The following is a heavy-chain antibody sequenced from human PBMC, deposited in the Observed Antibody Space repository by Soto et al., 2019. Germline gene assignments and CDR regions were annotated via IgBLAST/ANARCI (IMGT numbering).Heavy chain of an antibody. CDR3: ARDAPGAAPY. J-gene: IGHJ4*02. V-gene: IGHV4-31*03. Sequence: QVQLQESGPGLVKPSQTLSLTCTSSGGPTTKGDSSWTWIRHHPEKGMEWMGYINYRGTTNYNPALKSRILISIDTSKNQFSLRLTSVTAADTAVYYCARDAPGAAPYWGQGTLVTVSS. CDR2: INYRGTT. D-gene: IGHD6-13*01. CDR1: GGPTTKGDSS.